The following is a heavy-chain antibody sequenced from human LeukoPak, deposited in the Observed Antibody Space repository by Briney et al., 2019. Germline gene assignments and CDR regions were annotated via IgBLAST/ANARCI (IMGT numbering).Heavy chain of an antibody. CDR2: ISAYNGNT. CDR3: ARDHPRGLLWFGESLDY. J-gene: IGHJ4*02. D-gene: IGHD3-10*01. CDR1: GYTFTSYG. V-gene: IGHV1-18*01. Sequence: ASVKVSCKASGYTFTSYGISWVRQARGQGLEWMGWISAYNGNTNYAQKLQGRVTMTTDTSTSTAYMELRSLRSDDTAVYYCARDHPRGLLWFGESLDYWGQGTLVTVSS.